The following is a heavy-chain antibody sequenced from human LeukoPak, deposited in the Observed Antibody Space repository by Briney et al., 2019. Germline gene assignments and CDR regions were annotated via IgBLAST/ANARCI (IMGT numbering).Heavy chain of an antibody. CDR3: ARDDSSSWYNWFDP. J-gene: IGHJ5*02. D-gene: IGHD6-13*01. CDR2: IYYSGST. Sequence: PSETLSLTCAVSGGSISSGGYSWSWIRQPPGRGLEWIGYIYYSGSTNYNPSLKSRVTISVDTSKNQFSLKLSSVTAADTAVYYCARDDSSSWYNWFDPWGQGTLVTVSS. V-gene: IGHV4-61*08. CDR1: GGSISSGGYS.